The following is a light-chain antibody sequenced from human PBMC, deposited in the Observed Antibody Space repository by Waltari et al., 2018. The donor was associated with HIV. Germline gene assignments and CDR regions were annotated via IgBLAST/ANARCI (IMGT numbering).Light chain of an antibody. CDR2: GAS. Sequence: EIVLTQSPDTLSLSPGERATLPCRASHNFSSNYLIWYQKKTGRSPTLLIYGASRRAAGVADRFSGSGSGTDFTLTISRLEPEDFAVYFCQQYGSSPPWTFGQGTKVEVK. CDR1: HNFSSNY. CDR3: QQYGSSPPWT. V-gene: IGKV3-20*01. J-gene: IGKJ1*01.